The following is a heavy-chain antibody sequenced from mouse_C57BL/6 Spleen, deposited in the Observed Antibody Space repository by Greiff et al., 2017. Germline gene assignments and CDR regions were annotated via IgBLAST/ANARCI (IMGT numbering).Heavy chain of an antibody. D-gene: IGHD4-1*02. Sequence: VQRVESGPELVKPGASVKISCKASGYAFSSSWMNWVKQRPGKGLEWIGRIYPGDGDTNYNGKFKGKATLTADKSSSTAYMQLSSLTSEDSAVYFCAPTGYAMDYWGQGTSVTVSS. CDR2: IYPGDGDT. V-gene: IGHV1-82*01. CDR1: GYAFSSSW. CDR3: APTGYAMDY. J-gene: IGHJ4*01.